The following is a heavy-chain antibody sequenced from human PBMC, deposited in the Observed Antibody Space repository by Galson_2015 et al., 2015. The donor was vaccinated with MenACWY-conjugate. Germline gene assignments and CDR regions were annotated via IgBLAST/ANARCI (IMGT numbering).Heavy chain of an antibody. J-gene: IGHJ3*02. V-gene: IGHV5-51*01. CDR1: GYSFTSYW. CDR3: ATSLYYDILTGKGYAFDI. D-gene: IGHD3-9*01. CDR2: IYPGDSDT. Sequence: QSGAEVKKPGESLKISCKGSGYSFTSYWIGWVRQMPGKGLEWMGIIYPGDSDTRYSPSFQGQVTISADKSISTAYLRRSSLKASDTAMYYCATSLYYDILTGKGYAFDIWGQGTMVTVSS.